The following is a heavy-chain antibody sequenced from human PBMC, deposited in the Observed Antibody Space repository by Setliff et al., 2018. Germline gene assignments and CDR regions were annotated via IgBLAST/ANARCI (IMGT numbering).Heavy chain of an antibody. CDR1: GYIFTNYW. Sequence: PGESLKISCKDSGYIFTNYWIGWVRQMPGKGLEWMGIIYPGDSDTRYSPSFQGRVTISADKSINTAYLEWSSLQTSDTAMYYCARRADGYNDFFDSWGQGTLVTVSS. V-gene: IGHV5-51*01. CDR3: ARRADGYNDFFDS. J-gene: IGHJ4*02. CDR2: IYPGDSDT. D-gene: IGHD6-25*01.